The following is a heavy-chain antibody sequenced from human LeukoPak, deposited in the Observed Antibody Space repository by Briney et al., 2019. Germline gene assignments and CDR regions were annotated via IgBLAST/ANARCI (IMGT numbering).Heavy chain of an antibody. D-gene: IGHD2-21*02. Sequence: SDTLSLLCSLSWVSLTSGLYHWPWIPQPGGEGLEWIGRLYTNDNTNYDPPLESRASISVDTSKSQFYLQLTAVTAADTAVYCCTRGGVTDDYDMDVWGKGITVIVSS. CDR3: TRGGVTDDYDMDV. CDR1: WVSLTSGLYH. V-gene: IGHV4-61*02. J-gene: IGHJ6*03. CDR2: LYTNDNT.